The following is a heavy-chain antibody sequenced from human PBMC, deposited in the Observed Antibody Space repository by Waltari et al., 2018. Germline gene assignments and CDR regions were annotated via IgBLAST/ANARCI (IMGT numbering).Heavy chain of an antibody. J-gene: IGHJ4*02. V-gene: IGHV4-34*01. CDR2: INHSGST. CDR1: GGSFSGYY. CDR3: ARVQGKIYDYVWGSYRGAYYFDY. D-gene: IGHD3-16*02. Sequence: QVQLQQWGAGLLKPSETLSLTCAVYGGSFSGYYWIWIRQPPGKGRGWIGEINHSGSTNYNPSLKSRVTISVDTSKNQFSLKLSSVTAADTAVYYCARVQGKIYDYVWGSYRGAYYFDYWGQGTLVTVSS.